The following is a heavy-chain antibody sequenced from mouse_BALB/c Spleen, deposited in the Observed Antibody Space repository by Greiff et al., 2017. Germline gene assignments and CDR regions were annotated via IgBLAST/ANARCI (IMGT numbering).Heavy chain of an antibody. V-gene: IGHV5-17*02. CDR2: ISSGSSTI. CDR1: GFTFSSFG. CDR3: AGGTATSFAY. Sequence: EVKVVESGGGLVQPGGSRKLSCAASGFTFSSFGMHWVRQAPEKGLEWVAYISSGSSTIYYADTVKGRFTISRDNPKNTLFLQMTSLRSEDTAMYYCAGGTATSFAYWGQGTLVTVSA. D-gene: IGHD1-2*01. J-gene: IGHJ3*01.